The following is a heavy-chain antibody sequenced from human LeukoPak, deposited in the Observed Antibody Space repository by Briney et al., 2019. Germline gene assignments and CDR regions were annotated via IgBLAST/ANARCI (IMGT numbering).Heavy chain of an antibody. CDR1: GLTLRSFG. Sequence: GGSLRLSCAASGLTLRSFGMHWVRQAAGKGLEWVTFISYDGSDKHYADSVKGRFTISRDTSKNTLYLQMNNLRVEDTAVYFCVKGLGNLFDDWGQGTLVTVSS. CDR3: VKGLGNLFDD. V-gene: IGHV3-30*18. D-gene: IGHD1-14*01. J-gene: IGHJ4*02. CDR2: ISYDGSDK.